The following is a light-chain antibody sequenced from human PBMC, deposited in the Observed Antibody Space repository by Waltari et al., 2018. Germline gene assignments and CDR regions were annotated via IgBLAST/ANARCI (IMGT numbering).Light chain of an antibody. V-gene: IGKV3-20*01. CDR2: GAS. J-gene: IGKJ1*01. CDR3: QQYVTSPWT. Sequence: EIVLTQSPGTLSLSPGERATLSCRASQSISTSYLAWYQQKPGQAPRLLVFGASRRATCIPDRFSGSGSGTDFTLTISGLEPEDFAFYYCQQYVTSPWTFGQGTKVEIK. CDR1: QSISTSY.